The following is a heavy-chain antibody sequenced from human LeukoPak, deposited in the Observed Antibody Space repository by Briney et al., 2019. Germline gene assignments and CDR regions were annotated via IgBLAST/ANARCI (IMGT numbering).Heavy chain of an antibody. CDR1: GGSISSRTYY. CDR3: ARHASYSSSWTDFDY. J-gene: IGHJ4*02. Sequence: SETLSLTCTVSGGSISSRTYYWGWIRQPPGKGLEWIGSIYYSGRTYYSPSLKSRVTISVDTSKNQFSLRLSSVTAADTAVYYCARHASYSSSWTDFDYWGQGALVTVSS. V-gene: IGHV4-39*01. CDR2: IYYSGRT. D-gene: IGHD6-13*01.